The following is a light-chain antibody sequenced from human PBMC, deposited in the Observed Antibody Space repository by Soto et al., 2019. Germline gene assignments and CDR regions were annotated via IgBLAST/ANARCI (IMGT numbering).Light chain of an antibody. V-gene: IGKV3-15*01. CDR3: QQYNNWPPIT. J-gene: IGKJ5*01. CDR2: GAS. Sequence: EIVMTQSPSTLSVFQVARSTLFCRASQSVSSHLAWYPQTPGQAPRLLIYGASTRATGIPARFSGSGSGTEFTLTISSLQSEDFAVYYCQQYNNWPPITFGQGTRLEIK. CDR1: QSVSSH.